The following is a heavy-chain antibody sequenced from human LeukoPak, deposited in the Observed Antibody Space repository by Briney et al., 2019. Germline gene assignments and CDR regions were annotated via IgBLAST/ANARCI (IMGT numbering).Heavy chain of an antibody. D-gene: IGHD3-3*01. CDR2: INHSGST. V-gene: IGHV4-34*01. J-gene: IGHJ4*02. CDR3: ARGLKHTIFGVVISPSRGYYFDY. CDR1: GGSFSTYY. Sequence: SGTLSLTCAVSGGSFSTYYWSWIRQPPGKRLEWIGEINHSGSTNYNPSLKSRVTISVDTSKNQFSLKLSSVTAADSAVYYCARGLKHTIFGVVISPSRGYYFDYWGQGTLVTVSS.